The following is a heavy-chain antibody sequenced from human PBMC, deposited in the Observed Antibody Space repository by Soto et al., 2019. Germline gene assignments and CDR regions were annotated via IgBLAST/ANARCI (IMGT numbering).Heavy chain of an antibody. J-gene: IGHJ5*02. D-gene: IGHD2-15*01. CDR2: IYYSGST. Sequence: QVQLQESGPGLVKPSETLSLTCTVPGGSISSYYWTWIRQPPGKGLEWIGYIYYSGSTYYNPSLKSRVTISVDTSKNQVSLKVTSVTAADTAIYYCARRYCSGGDCSPGWFDPWGQGTLVTVSS. V-gene: IGHV4-59*01. CDR3: ARRYCSGGDCSPGWFDP. CDR1: GGSISSYY.